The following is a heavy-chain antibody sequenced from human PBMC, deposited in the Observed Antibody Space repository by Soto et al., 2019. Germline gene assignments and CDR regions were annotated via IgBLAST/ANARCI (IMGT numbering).Heavy chain of an antibody. CDR3: ARGGSSGGFGGNDAFDI. CDR1: GGSISSSNW. J-gene: IGHJ3*02. CDR2: IYHSGST. D-gene: IGHD6-19*01. Sequence: QVQLQESGPGLVKPSGTLSLTCAVSGGSISSSNWWSWVRQPPGKGLEWIGEIYHSGSTNYNPSLKSRGAISVDKSKNHFSLKLSSGTAADTAVYYWARGGSSGGFGGNDAFDIWGQGTMVTVSS. V-gene: IGHV4-4*02.